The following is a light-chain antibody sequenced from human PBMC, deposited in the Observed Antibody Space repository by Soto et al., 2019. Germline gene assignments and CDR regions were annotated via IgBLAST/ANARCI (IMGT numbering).Light chain of an antibody. J-gene: IGLJ2*01. CDR1: SGHSSYA. CDR3: QTWWV. V-gene: IGLV4-69*01. CDR2: LNSDGSH. Sequence: QLVLTQSPSASASLGASVKLTCTLSSGHSSYAIAWHQQQPEKGPRYLMKLNSDGSHSKGDGIPDRFSGSSSGAERYLTIPSLQSEDEADYYCQTWWVFGGGTKLTVL.